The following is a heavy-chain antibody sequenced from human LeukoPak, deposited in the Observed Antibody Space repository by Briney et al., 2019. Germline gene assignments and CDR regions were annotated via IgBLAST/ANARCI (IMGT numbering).Heavy chain of an antibody. Sequence: GGSLRLSCTASGFSFSGHWMHWARQLPGKGLVWVSRISPTGSTTSYADSAKGRFTVSRDNAKNTLYLQVNNLRAEDTAVYYCARGPNSNWSGLDFWGQGTLLTVSS. J-gene: IGHJ4*02. CDR3: ARGPNSNWSGLDF. V-gene: IGHV3-74*01. D-gene: IGHD6-6*01. CDR1: GFSFSGHW. CDR2: ISPTGSTT.